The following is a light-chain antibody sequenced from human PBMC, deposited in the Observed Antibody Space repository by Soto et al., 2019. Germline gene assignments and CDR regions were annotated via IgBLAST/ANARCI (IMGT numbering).Light chain of an antibody. CDR1: SSNIGSHS. V-gene: IGLV1-47*01. J-gene: IGLJ2*01. CDR3: AAWDDSLSGVV. CDR2: RNN. Sequence: QSVLTQPPSASRTPGQRVTISCSGSSSNIGSHSVYWYQQLPGAAPKLLIYRNNQRPSGVPDRFSGSKSGTSASLAISGLRSEDEADYYCAAWDDSLSGVVFGGGTQLTVL.